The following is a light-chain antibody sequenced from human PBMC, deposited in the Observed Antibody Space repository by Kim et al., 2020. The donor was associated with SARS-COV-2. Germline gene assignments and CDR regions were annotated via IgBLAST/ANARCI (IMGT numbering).Light chain of an antibody. V-gene: IGLV6-57*01. Sequence: KTVTISCTRSSGRIASNYVQWYQQRPGSSPTTVIYEDNQIPSGVPDRFSGSIDRSSNSASLTISGLKTEDEADYYCQSYDSSANWVFGGGTQLTVL. J-gene: IGLJ3*02. CDR3: QSYDSSANWV. CDR2: EDN. CDR1: SGRIASNY.